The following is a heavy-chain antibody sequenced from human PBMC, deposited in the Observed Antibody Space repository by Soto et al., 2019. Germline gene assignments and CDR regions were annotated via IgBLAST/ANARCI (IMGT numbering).Heavy chain of an antibody. J-gene: IGHJ4*02. CDR3: ARGSVFSSARLDY. V-gene: IGHV4-4*07. CDR1: GGSISDYY. Sequence: SETLSLTCSVSGGSISDYYWSWIRQPAGKGLEWIGRIHSSGNTNYNPSLQSRVSMSVDTSKNQFSLRLSSVTAADTAVYFCARGSVFSSARLDYWGQGTLVTVSS. CDR2: IHSSGNT. D-gene: IGHD6-19*01.